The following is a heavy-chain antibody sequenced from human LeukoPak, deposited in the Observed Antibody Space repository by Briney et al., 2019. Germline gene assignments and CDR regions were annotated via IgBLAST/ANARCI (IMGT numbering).Heavy chain of an antibody. Sequence: ASVKVSCKASGYTFTSYGISWVRQAPGQGLEWMGWISAYNGNTNYAQKLQGRVTMTTDTSTSTAYMELRSLRSGDTAVYYCARSAGCSGGSCYGGYMDVWGKGTTVTVSS. V-gene: IGHV1-18*01. CDR1: GYTFTSYG. J-gene: IGHJ6*03. CDR3: ARSAGCSGGSCYGGYMDV. D-gene: IGHD2-15*01. CDR2: ISAYNGNT.